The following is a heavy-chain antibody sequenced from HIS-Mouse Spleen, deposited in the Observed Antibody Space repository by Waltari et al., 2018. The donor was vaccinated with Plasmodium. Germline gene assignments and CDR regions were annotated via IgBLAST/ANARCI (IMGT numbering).Heavy chain of an antibody. CDR1: GFTFSSYW. Sequence: EVQLVESGGGLVEPGGSLRLPCAASGFTFSSYWMSWVRQPPGKRLEWVANIKQDGSEKYYVDSVKGRFTISRDNAKNSLYLQMNSLRAEDTAVYYCASSWYWYFDLWGRGTLVTVSS. CDR2: IKQDGSEK. V-gene: IGHV3-7*01. D-gene: IGHD6-13*01. J-gene: IGHJ2*01. CDR3: ASSWYWYFDL.